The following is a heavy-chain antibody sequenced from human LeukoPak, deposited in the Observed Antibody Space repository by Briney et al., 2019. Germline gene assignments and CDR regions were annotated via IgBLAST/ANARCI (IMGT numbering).Heavy chain of an antibody. D-gene: IGHD3-10*01. CDR1: GFTFSSYW. Sequence: GGSLRLSCPASGFTFSSYWMHWLRQAPGKGLVWVSRINSDGSSTSYADSVKGRFTISRDNAKNTLYLQMNSLRAEDTAVYYCARPMVRGVIGPQDYWGQGTLVTVSS. V-gene: IGHV3-74*01. CDR3: ARPMVRGVIGPQDY. CDR2: INSDGSST. J-gene: IGHJ4*02.